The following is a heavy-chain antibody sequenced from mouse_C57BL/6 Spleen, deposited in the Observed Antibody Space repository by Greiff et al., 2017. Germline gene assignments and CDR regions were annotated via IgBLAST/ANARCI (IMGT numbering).Heavy chain of an antibody. CDR2: IPPNSGST. V-gene: IGHV1-64*01. D-gene: IGHD2-2*01. Sequence: VQLQPPVAELVKPVASVKLSCKASCYTFTSYWMHWVKPRPGQGLDWIGMIPPNSGSTNYNEKFKSKATLTVDKSSSTAYMQLSSLTSEDSAVYYCARGTWLMDYWGQGTSVTVSS. CDR3: ARGTWLMDY. J-gene: IGHJ4*01. CDR1: CYTFTSYW.